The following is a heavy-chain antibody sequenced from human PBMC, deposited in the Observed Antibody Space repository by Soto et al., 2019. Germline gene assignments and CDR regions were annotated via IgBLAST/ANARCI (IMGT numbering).Heavy chain of an antibody. D-gene: IGHD2-2*02. Sequence: SSETLSLTCSVSGGSIGTGNWWSWVRQPPEKGLEWIGSIYYSGSTYYRPSLKSRVTISVDTSKNQFSLKLSSVTAADTAVYYCARQVPAAIRLGWFDPWGKGTLVTVSS. CDR3: ARQVPAAIRLGWFDP. CDR1: GGSIGTGNW. V-gene: IGHV4-39*01. J-gene: IGHJ5*02. CDR2: IYYSGST.